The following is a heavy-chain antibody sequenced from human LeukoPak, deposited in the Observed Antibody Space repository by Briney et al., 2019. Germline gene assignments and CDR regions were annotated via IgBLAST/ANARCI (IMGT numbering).Heavy chain of an antibody. V-gene: IGHV1-69*04. CDR1: GGTFSSYA. D-gene: IGHD3-10*01. Sequence: ASVKVSCKASGGTFSSYAISWVRQAPGQGLEWMGRIIPILGIANYAQKFQGRVTITADKSTSTAYMKLSSLRSEDTAVYYCARDYYGSGTPFDPWGQGTLVTVSS. CDR2: IIPILGIA. CDR3: ARDYYGSGTPFDP. J-gene: IGHJ5*02.